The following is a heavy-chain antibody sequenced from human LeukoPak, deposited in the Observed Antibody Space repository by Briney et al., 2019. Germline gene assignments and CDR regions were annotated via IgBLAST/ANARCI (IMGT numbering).Heavy chain of an antibody. V-gene: IGHV1-2*02. CDR3: ARTTEGYAGGPGYSYYYYMDV. CDR1: GYSLTGYY. J-gene: IGHJ6*03. D-gene: IGHD5-12*01. Sequence: ASVKVSCKASGYSLTGYYMHWVRQAPGQGLEWMGWINPNSGASNYAQQFQGRVTMTRDTSISTAYMELSRLRFDDTAVYYCARTTEGYAGGPGYSYYYYMDVWGKGTTVTISS. CDR2: INPNSGAS.